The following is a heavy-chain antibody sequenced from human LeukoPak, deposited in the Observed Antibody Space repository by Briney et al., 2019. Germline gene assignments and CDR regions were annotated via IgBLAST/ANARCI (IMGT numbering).Heavy chain of an antibody. CDR2: IKQDGSDK. CDR1: GFTFSSYW. Sequence: PGGSLRLSCAASGFTFSSYWMSWVRQAPGKGLEWVANIKQDGSDKYYVDSVKGRFTISKDNAKSSLYLQMNSLRAKDTAVYYCARAWIELWSHDYWGQGTLVTVSS. V-gene: IGHV3-7*03. J-gene: IGHJ4*02. CDR3: ARAWIELWSHDY. D-gene: IGHD5-18*01.